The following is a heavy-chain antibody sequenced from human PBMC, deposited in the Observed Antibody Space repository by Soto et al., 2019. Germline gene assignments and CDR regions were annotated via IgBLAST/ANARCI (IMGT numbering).Heavy chain of an antibody. D-gene: IGHD6-25*01. CDR3: AERLGSRGSFDY. J-gene: IGHJ4*02. CDR2: IYWNDDK. CDR1: GFSLRTSGGG. V-gene: IGHV2-5*01. Sequence: SGPTLVNPTQTLTLTCTFSGFSLRTSGGGVGWIRQPPGKAPEWLALIYWNDDKRYSPSLKGRLTITKDTSKNQVVLTMTDMDPVDTGTYDCAERLGSRGSFDYWGQGSLVTVSS.